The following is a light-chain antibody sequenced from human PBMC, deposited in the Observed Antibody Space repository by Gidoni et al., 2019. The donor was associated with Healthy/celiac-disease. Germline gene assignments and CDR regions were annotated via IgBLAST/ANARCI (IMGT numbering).Light chain of an antibody. V-gene: IGKV1-5*03. CDR3: QQYNSYSWT. Sequence: DIQMTQSPSTLSASVGDRVTITCRASQSISNWLAWYQQKPGKAPKLLIYKASSLESGVPSRFSGSGSGTEFTLTISSLQPDDFAAYYCQQYNSYSWTFXQXTKVXI. J-gene: IGKJ1*01. CDR1: QSISNW. CDR2: KAS.